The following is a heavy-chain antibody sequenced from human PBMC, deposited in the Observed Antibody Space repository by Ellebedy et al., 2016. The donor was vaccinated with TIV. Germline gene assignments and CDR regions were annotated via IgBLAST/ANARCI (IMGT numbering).Heavy chain of an antibody. CDR1: GFTFDDYA. V-gene: IGHV3-9*01. CDR3: AKDGDTDYYYMDV. CDR2: ISWSSGSI. D-gene: IGHD3-9*01. Sequence: PGGSLRLSCAASGFTFDDYAMHWVRQAPGKGLEWVSGISWSSGSIGYADSVKGRFTISRDSAKSSLYLQMNSLRPEDTALYYCAKDGDTDYYYMDVWGKGTTVTVSS. J-gene: IGHJ6*03.